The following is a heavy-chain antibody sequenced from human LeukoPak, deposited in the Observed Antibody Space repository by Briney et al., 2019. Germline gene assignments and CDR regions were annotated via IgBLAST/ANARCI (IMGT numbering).Heavy chain of an antibody. V-gene: IGHV4-39*07. CDR2: IYYSGST. Sequence: SETLSLTCTVSGGSISSNGYYWGWLRQPPGKGLEWIGTIYYSGSTYYNPSLKSRVTISVDTSMNQFSLELSSVTAADTAVYYCARDGYNPIDYWGQGTLVTVSS. CDR3: ARDGYNPIDY. CDR1: GGSISSNGYY. D-gene: IGHD5-24*01. J-gene: IGHJ4*02.